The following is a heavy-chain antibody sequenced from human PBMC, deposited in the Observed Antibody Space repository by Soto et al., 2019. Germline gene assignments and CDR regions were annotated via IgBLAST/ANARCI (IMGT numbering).Heavy chain of an antibody. D-gene: IGHD4-17*01. Sequence: EVQLVQSGAEVEKPGESLKISCKGSGYIFTSYWIGWVRQMPGKGLEWMGIIYPGDSDTTYSPSFQGHVTISADKSISTAYLQWSSLKASDTAMYYCARHEGFGDSYWYFDLWGRGTLVTVSS. V-gene: IGHV5-51*01. CDR1: GYIFTSYW. CDR3: ARHEGFGDSYWYFDL. J-gene: IGHJ2*01. CDR2: IYPGDSDT.